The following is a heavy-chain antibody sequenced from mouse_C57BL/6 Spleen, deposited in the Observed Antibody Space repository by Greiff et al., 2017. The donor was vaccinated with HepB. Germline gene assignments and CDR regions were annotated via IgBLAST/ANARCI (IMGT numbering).Heavy chain of an antibody. V-gene: IGHV1-15*01. CDR2: IDPETGGT. CDR3: TRALLLSDWYFDV. D-gene: IGHD2-1*01. Sequence: VQGVESGAELVRPGASVTLSCKASGYTFTDYEMHWVKQTPVHGLEWIGAIDPETGGTAYNQKFKGKAILTADKSSSTAYMELRSLTSEDSAVYYCTRALLLSDWYFDVWGTGTTVTVSS. J-gene: IGHJ1*03. CDR1: GYTFTDYE.